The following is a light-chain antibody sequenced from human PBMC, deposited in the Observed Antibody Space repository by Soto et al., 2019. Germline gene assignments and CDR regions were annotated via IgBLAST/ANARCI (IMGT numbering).Light chain of an antibody. CDR1: SSDVGAYNY. CDR2: DVT. V-gene: IGLV2-11*01. CDR3: CSYAGSYTFDV. J-gene: IGLJ1*01. Sequence: QSALTQPASVSGSPGQAITISCSGTSSDVGAYNYVSWYQQYPGKAPKLMIYDVTKRPSGVPDRFSGSKSGNTASLTISGLQAEDEADYYCCSYAGSYTFDVFGTGTKLTVL.